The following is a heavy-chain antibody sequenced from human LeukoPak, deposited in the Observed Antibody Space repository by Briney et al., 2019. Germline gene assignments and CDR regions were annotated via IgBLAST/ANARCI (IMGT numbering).Heavy chain of an antibody. D-gene: IGHD6-19*01. V-gene: IGHV2-5*02. CDR3: GHLAVAGTVGYFQH. CDR1: GFSLSTSGVG. J-gene: IGHJ1*01. CDR2: IYWDDAN. Sequence: SGPTLVKPTQTLTLTCTFSGFSLSTSGVGVGWIRQPPGKALEWLALIYWDDANHYSPSLKSRLTITKDTSKNQVVLTMTNMDPVDTATYYCGHLAVAGTVGYFQHWGQGTLVTVSS.